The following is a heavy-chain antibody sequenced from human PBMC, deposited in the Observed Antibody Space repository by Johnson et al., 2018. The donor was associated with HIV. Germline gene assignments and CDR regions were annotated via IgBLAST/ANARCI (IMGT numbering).Heavy chain of an antibody. D-gene: IGHD4-23*01. CDR2: IKWNGGST. CDR1: EFSFDDYA. Sequence: VQLVESGGGVVRPGGSLRLSCEASEFSFDDYAMSWVRQAPGKGLEWVSGIKWNGGSTGYADSVKGRFTISRDNSKNTLSLQMNSLRPEDTAVYYCARPRTTVLTPRFDAFDMWGQGTVVTVSS. J-gene: IGHJ3*02. CDR3: ARPRTTVLTPRFDAFDM. V-gene: IGHV3-20*04.